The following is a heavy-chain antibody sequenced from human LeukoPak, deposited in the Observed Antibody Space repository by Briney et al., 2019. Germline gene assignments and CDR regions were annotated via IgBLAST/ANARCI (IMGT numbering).Heavy chain of an antibody. Sequence: PGGSLRLSCSASGFTLSSYWMSWVRQTTEKGLECVAKIREDGNEKFYVDSVKGRFTISRDNAKNSVYLQMNSLRVEDTAVYFCARAFRNRVVATAYYFDYWGQGTLVTVSS. CDR3: ARAFRNRVVATAYYFDY. CDR1: GFTLSSYW. J-gene: IGHJ4*02. D-gene: IGHD5-12*01. CDR2: IREDGNEK. V-gene: IGHV3-7*01.